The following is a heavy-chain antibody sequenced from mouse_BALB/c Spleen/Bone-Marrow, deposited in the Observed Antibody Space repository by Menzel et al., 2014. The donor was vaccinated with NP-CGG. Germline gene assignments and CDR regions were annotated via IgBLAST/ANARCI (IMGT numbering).Heavy chain of an antibody. CDR3: AKNQEAFDY. V-gene: IGHV5-6-3*01. CDR1: GFTFSNYG. D-gene: IGHD3-2*02. J-gene: IGHJ2*01. Sequence: EVQRVESGGGLVQPGGSLKLSCAASGFTFSNYGMSWVRPTPDKRLELVATINSNGGITYYPDSVKGRFTISRDNAKNTLYLQMSSLKSEDTAMYYCAKNQEAFDYWGQGTTLTVSS. CDR2: INSNGGIT.